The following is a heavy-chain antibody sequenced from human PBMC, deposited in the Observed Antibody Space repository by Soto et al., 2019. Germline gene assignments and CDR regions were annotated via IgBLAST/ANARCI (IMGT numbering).Heavy chain of an antibody. J-gene: IGHJ5*02. CDR1: GGSISSGDYY. CDR2: IYYSGST. CDR3: ARDSILLSGRWFDP. Sequence: KASETLSLTCTVSGGSISSGDYYWSWIRQPPGKGLEWIGYIYYSGSTYYNPSLKSRVTISVDTSKNQFSLKLSSVTAADTAVYYCARDSILLSGRWFDPWGQGTLVTVSS. V-gene: IGHV4-30-4*01. D-gene: IGHD2-21*01.